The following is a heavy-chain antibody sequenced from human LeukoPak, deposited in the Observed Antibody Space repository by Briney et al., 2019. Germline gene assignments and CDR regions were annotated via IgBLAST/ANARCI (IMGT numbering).Heavy chain of an antibody. CDR1: GGSISTYY. Sequence: PSETLSLTCTVSGGSISTYYWSWIRQPPGKGLESIGYIYYSGSTNYNPSLKSRVTISVDTSKNQFSLKLSSVTAADTAVYYCARDSLGIGLDYWGQGTLVTVSS. V-gene: IGHV4-59*01. D-gene: IGHD7-27*01. J-gene: IGHJ4*02. CDR3: ARDSLGIGLDY. CDR2: IYYSGST.